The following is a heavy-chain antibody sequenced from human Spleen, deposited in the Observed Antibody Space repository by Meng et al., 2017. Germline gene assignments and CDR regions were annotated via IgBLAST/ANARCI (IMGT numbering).Heavy chain of an antibody. D-gene: IGHD6-13*01. CDR2: INHSGST. J-gene: IGHJ4*02. Sequence: QVQLQQWGAGLLKPSGTLSLTCAVYGGSFSGYYWSWIRQPPGKGLEWIGEINHSGSTIYNPSLKSRVTISVDTSKNQFSLKLSSVTAADTAVYYCARGPGIAAAGKPFDYWGQGTLVTVSS. CDR3: ARGPGIAAAGKPFDY. CDR1: GGSFSGYY. V-gene: IGHV4-34*01.